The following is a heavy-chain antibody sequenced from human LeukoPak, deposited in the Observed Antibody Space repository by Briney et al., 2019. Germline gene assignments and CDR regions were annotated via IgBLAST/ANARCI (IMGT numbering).Heavy chain of an antibody. CDR2: ISGSGGST. CDR3: AKGDAYYYDSSGFVYYFDY. J-gene: IGHJ4*02. V-gene: IGHV3-23*01. CDR1: GFTFSSYA. D-gene: IGHD3-22*01. Sequence: PGGSLRLSCAASGFTFSSYAMSWVRQAPGKGLEWVSAISGSGGSTYYADSVKGRFTISRDNSKNTLYLQMNSLRAEDTAVYYCAKGDAYYYDSSGFVYYFDYWGQGTLVTVSS.